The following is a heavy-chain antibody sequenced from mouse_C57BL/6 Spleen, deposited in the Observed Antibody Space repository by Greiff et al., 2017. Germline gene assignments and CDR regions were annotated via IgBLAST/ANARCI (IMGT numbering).Heavy chain of an antibody. CDR3: ARKIYYGSSYGEYFDY. CDR1: GYTFTSYW. V-gene: IGHV1-50*01. CDR2: IDPSDSYT. J-gene: IGHJ2*01. D-gene: IGHD1-1*01. Sequence: VQLQQPGAELVKPGASVKLSCKASGYTFTSYWMQWVKQRPGQGLEWIGEIDPSDSYTNYNQKFKGKATLTVDTSSSTAYMQRSSLTSEDSAVYYCARKIYYGSSYGEYFDYWGQGTTLTVSS.